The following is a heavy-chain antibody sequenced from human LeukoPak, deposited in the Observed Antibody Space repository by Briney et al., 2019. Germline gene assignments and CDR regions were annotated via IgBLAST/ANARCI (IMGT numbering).Heavy chain of an antibody. Sequence: GGSLRLSCAASGFPFSSYGMHWVRQAPGKGLVWVAVIWHDGSNKYYADSVKGRFAISRDNSKNTLYLQMNSLRAEDTAVYFCARDKRSGSYYYYGMDVWGQGTTVTVSS. CDR2: IWHDGSNK. J-gene: IGHJ6*02. CDR1: GFPFSSYG. CDR3: ARDKRSGSYYYYGMDV. V-gene: IGHV3-33*01. D-gene: IGHD1-26*01.